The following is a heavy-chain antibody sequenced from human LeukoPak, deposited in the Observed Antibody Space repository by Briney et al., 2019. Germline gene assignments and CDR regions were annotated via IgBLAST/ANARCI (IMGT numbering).Heavy chain of an antibody. CDR1: GLTFSNAW. CDR2: IKSKPDGETI. CDR3: TTDGITMVRGAGDFDY. V-gene: IGHV3-15*01. J-gene: IGHJ4*02. D-gene: IGHD3-10*01. Sequence: GGSLRLSCAASGLTFSNAWMSWVRQAPGKGLEWVGRIKSKPDGETIDYGAPVKDRFFISRDDSKNTLYLQMNSLKTEDTAVYYCTTDGITMVRGAGDFDYWGQGTLVTVSS.